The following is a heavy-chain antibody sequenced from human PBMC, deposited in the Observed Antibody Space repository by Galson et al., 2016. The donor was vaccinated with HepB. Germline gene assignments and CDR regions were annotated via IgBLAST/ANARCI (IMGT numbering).Heavy chain of an antibody. CDR1: GFTFSTYP. CDR3: ARDRDYYDSSGLYSY. V-gene: IGHV3-21*01. CDR2: ISSSSSYI. J-gene: IGHJ4*01. D-gene: IGHD3-22*01. Sequence: SLRLSCAASGFTFSTYPMHWVRQAPGKGLEWVSCISSSSSYIYYADSVKGRFTISRDNAKNSLYLQMNSLSAEDTAVYYCARDRDYYDSSGLYSYWGQGTLVTVSS.